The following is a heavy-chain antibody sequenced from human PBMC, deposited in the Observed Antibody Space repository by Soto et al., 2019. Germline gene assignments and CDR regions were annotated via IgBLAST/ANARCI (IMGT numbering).Heavy chain of an antibody. Sequence: HVTLKESGPVLVKPTETLTLTCTVSGFSLSNGKVGVSWIRQPPGKALEWLAHIFSNDEKSYRTSLKSRLTISEDTSTSQVVLTMINVDPVDTATYYCARILFGRSVAGGYFYMDVWGKGTTVTVSS. D-gene: IGHD6-19*01. CDR2: IFSNDEK. V-gene: IGHV2-26*01. J-gene: IGHJ6*03. CDR3: ARILFGRSVAGGYFYMDV. CDR1: GFSLSNGKVG.